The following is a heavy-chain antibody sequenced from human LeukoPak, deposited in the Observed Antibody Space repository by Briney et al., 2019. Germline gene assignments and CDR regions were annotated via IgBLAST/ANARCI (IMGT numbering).Heavy chain of an antibody. CDR2: IDPSGDST. CDR3: AREGQGHYFDY. CDR1: GYTFTRYY. J-gene: IGHJ4*02. Sequence: ASVKVSCKASGYTFTRYYLHWVRQAPGHGLEWMGIIDPSGDSTSYAQKFQGRVTMTRDTSTSTVYMELSSLRSEDTAVYYCAREGQGHYFDYWGQGTLVTVSS. V-gene: IGHV1-46*01.